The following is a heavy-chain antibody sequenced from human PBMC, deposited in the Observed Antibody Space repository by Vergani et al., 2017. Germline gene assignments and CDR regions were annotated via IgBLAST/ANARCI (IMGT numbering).Heavy chain of an antibody. Sequence: EVQLVESGGGLVQPGRSLRVSCAASGFTFDDYAMHWVRQAPGKGLEWVSGMTWNSGSIGYADSVRGRFTISRDNSKNTLYLQMNSLRAEDTAVYYCAKDRPGAFDYWGQGTLVTVSS. V-gene: IGHV3-9*01. CDR2: MTWNSGSI. CDR1: GFTFDDYA. CDR3: AKDRPGAFDY. J-gene: IGHJ4*02.